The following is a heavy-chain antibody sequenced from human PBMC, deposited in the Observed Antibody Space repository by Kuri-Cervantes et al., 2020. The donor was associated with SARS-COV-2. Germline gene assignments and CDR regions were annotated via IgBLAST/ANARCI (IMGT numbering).Heavy chain of an antibody. D-gene: IGHD4-17*01. Sequence: GGSLRLSCAASGFSFSDYSMNWVRQAPGKGLGWVSVIYSGGSTYYADSVKGRFTISRDNAKNSLYLQMNSLRAEDTAVYYCARPLSYGDSQGLDYWGQGTLVTVSS. CDR1: GFSFSDYS. J-gene: IGHJ4*02. CDR3: ARPLSYGDSQGLDY. V-gene: IGHV3-53*01. CDR2: IYSGGST.